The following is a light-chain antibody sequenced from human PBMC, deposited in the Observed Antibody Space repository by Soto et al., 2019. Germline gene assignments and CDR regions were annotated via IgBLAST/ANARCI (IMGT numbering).Light chain of an antibody. Sequence: IVLTQSPGTLSLSPGERATLSCRAIQRVSSSLAWYQQQPGQAPRLLIYGASSRATGIPDRFSGSGSGTDFTLNISRLEPEDFAVYYCQQYGSSPRTFGKGTKVEIK. V-gene: IGKV3-20*01. CDR1: QRVSSS. J-gene: IGKJ1*01. CDR3: QQYGSSPRT. CDR2: GAS.